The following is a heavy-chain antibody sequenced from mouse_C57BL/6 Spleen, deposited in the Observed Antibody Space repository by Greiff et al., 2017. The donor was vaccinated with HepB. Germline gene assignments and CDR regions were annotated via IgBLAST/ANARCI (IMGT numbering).Heavy chain of an antibody. CDR3: TRGPYGTRGYYAMDY. D-gene: IGHD1-1*01. V-gene: IGHV5-9-1*02. J-gene: IGHJ4*01. CDR1: GFTFSSYA. CDR2: ISSGGDYI. Sequence: EVQLQESGEGLVKPGGSLKLSCAASGFTFSSYAMSWVRQTPEKRLEWVAYISSGGDYIYYADTVKGRFTISRDNARNTLYLQMSSLKSEDTAMYYCTRGPYGTRGYYAMDYWGQGTSVTVSS.